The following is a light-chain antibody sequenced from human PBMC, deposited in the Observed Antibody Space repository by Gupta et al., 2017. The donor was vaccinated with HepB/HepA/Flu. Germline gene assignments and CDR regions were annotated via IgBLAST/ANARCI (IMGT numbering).Light chain of an antibody. CDR3: QQRSNLFT. Sequence: EIVLTQSPATLSLSPGERATLSFRASQSVSSYLAWYQQKPGQAPRLLIYDASNRATGIPDRFSGSGFGTDFTLTISSPETEDFAVYYWQQRSNLFTFGHGTKVDIK. CDR2: DAS. V-gene: IGKV3-11*01. CDR1: QSVSSY. J-gene: IGKJ3*01.